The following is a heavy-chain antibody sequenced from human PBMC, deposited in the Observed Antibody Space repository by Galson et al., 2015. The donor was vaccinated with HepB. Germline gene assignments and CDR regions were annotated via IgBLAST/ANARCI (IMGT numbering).Heavy chain of an antibody. D-gene: IGHD5-18*01. J-gene: IGHJ4*02. CDR2: IRSKANNYAT. Sequence: SLRLSCAASGFKFGGSAIHWVRQGSGEGPEWVGRIRSKANNYATSYVPALEGRFTISRDDSKNMAYLHMRSLKADDTAVYYCARLGDFSGYTSAWGQGTQVTVSS. CDR3: ARLGDFSGYTSA. V-gene: IGHV3-73*01. CDR1: GFKFGGSA.